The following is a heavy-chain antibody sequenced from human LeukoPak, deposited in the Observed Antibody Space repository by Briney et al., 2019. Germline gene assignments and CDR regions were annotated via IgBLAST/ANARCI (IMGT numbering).Heavy chain of an antibody. D-gene: IGHD5-12*01. J-gene: IGHJ4*02. CDR2: ISYDGSNK. Sequence: GGSLRRSCAASGFTFSSYGMHWVHQAPGKGLEWVAVISYDGSNKYYADSVKGRFTISRDNSKNTLYLQMNSLRAEDTAVYYCAKDRRDGGYPYYFDYWGQGTLVTVPS. CDR3: AKDRRDGGYPYYFDY. V-gene: IGHV3-30*18. CDR1: GFTFSSYG.